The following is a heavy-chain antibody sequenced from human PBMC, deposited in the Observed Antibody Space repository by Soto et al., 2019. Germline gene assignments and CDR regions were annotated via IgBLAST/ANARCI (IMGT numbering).Heavy chain of an antibody. Sequence: QPGGSLSLSCAASGFTFDDYAMHWVRQAPGKGLEWVSGISWNSGSIGYADSVKGRFTISRDNAKNSLYLQMNSLRAEDTALYYCAKDIAAMVGGVSFYYYGMDVWGQGTTVTVS. D-gene: IGHD3-10*01. CDR1: GFTFDDYA. J-gene: IGHJ6*02. V-gene: IGHV3-9*01. CDR2: ISWNSGSI. CDR3: AKDIAAMVGGVSFYYYGMDV.